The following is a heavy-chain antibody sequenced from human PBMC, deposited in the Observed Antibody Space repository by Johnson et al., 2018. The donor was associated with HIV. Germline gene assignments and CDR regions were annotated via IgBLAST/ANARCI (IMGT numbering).Heavy chain of an antibody. CDR2: ISSSGSTI. V-gene: IGHV3-48*02. Sequence: EVQLVESGGGVMQPGKSLRLSCADSKFTFTNYWMSWIRQAPGKGLEWVSYISSSGSTIYYSDSVRGRFTISRDLSKNTLFLQMNSLRHEDTYMYYCAKEGDYRVSFGHYSSDAFDMWGQGTMVTVSS. J-gene: IGHJ3*02. D-gene: IGHD2-21*01. CDR1: KFTFTNYW. CDR3: AKEGDYRVSFGHYSSDAFDM.